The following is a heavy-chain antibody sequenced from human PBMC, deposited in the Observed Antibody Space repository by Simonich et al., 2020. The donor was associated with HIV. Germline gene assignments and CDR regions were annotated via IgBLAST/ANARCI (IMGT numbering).Heavy chain of an antibody. CDR1: GITFSSYG. CDR3: ARDQAIGTYDY. CDR2: MWYDGSNK. J-gene: IGHJ4*02. Sequence: QVQLLESGGGVLQPGRSLTLSCAASGITFSSYGMNLVRQAPGKGLEWVSFMWYDGSNKYYANSVEGLFTISRDDSKNTLYLQMNSLRAEDTAVYYCARDQAIGTYDYWGQGTLVTVSS. D-gene: IGHD1-1*01. V-gene: IGHV3-33*01.